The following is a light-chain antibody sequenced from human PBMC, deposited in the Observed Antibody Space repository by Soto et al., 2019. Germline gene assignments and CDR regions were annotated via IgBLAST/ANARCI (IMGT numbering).Light chain of an antibody. Sequence: QSVLTQPASLSGSPGQAIAISCTGTSSDVGGYDYVSWYQQQPGKAPKLIIYDVTNRPSGVSNPFSGSKSGNTASLTISGLQPEDEADYYCSSYTTSNTRQIVFGTGTKVTVL. CDR2: DVT. CDR1: SSDVGGYDY. V-gene: IGLV2-14*01. CDR3: SSYTTSNTRQIV. J-gene: IGLJ1*01.